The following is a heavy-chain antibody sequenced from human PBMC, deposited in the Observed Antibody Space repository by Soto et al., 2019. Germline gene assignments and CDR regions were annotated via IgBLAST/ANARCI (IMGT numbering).Heavy chain of an antibody. D-gene: IGHD3-10*01. J-gene: IGHJ5*02. V-gene: IGHV1-8*01. CDR3: ARGVRVRGVIIKRGYWFDP. CDR2: MNPDSGNT. Sequence: ASVKVSCKASGYTFTSYDINWVRQATGQGLEWMGWMNPDSGNTGYAQKFQGRVTMTRNTSISTAYMELSSLRSEDTAVYYCARGVRVRGVIIKRGYWFDPWGQGTLVTVSS. CDR1: GYTFTSYD.